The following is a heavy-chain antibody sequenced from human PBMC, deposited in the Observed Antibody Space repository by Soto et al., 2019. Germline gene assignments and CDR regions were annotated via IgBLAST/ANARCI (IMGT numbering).Heavy chain of an antibody. J-gene: IGHJ4*02. V-gene: IGHV4-59*08. CDR2: IYYSGST. Sequence: SDTLNLTCTVFGCSMNTYYWGCFRQPPGKGLEWVGYIYYSGSTTYSPSLKSRVTISVDTSKNQFSLKLDSVTAADTAVYYCARLGGYYQAFDQWGQGSLVTVS. CDR3: ARLGGYYQAFDQ. D-gene: IGHD3-22*01. CDR1: GCSMNTYY.